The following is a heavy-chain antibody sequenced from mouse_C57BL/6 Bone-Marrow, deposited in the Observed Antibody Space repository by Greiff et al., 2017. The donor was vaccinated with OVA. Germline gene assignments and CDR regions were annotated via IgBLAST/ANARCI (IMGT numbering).Heavy chain of an antibody. D-gene: IGHD1-1*01. V-gene: IGHV1-53*01. J-gene: IGHJ2*01. Sequence: QVQLQQPGTELVKPGASVKLSCKASGYTFTSYWMHWVKQRPGQGLEWIGNINPSNGGTNYNEKFKSKATLTVDKSSSTAYMQLSSLTSEDSAVYNCARTGRLLRPVDYWGKGTTLTVSS. CDR3: ARTGRLLRPVDY. CDR2: INPSNGGT. CDR1: GYTFTSYW.